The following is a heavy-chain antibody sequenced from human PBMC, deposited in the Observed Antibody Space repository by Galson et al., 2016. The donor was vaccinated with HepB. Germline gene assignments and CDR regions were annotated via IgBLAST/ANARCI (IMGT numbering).Heavy chain of an antibody. Sequence: SVKVSCKASGYTFTSYYMHWVRQAPGQGLEWMGIINPSDGDTKYTQKFQGRVTMTRDTSTSTVYMELSRLRSEDTAVYYCARLGYDSTGYYQGDTYDLWGQGTMVTVSS. V-gene: IGHV1-46*01. CDR1: GYTFTSYY. D-gene: IGHD3-22*01. CDR3: ARLGYDSTGYYQGDTYDL. J-gene: IGHJ3*01. CDR2: INPSDGDT.